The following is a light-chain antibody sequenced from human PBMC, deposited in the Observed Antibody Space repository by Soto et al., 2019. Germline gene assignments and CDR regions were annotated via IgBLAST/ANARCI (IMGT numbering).Light chain of an antibody. J-gene: IGLJ1*01. CDR1: NTDVGGYNY. Sequence: QSALTQPASVSGSPGQSITVSCTGTNTDVGGYNYVSWYQHRPGKAPRLMIYEVRNRLSGVSNRFSGSKSGNTASLTISGLQSEDEADYYCCSYAGTATVFGTGTKVTVL. V-gene: IGLV2-14*01. CDR2: EVR. CDR3: CSYAGTATV.